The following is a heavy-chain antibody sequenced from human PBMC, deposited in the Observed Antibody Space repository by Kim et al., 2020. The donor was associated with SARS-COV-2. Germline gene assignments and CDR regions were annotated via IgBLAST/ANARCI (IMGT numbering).Heavy chain of an antibody. D-gene: IGHD3-22*01. J-gene: IGHJ1*01. CDR3: ARVNYYDSSGYSLVFQH. V-gene: IGHV4-59*01. Sequence: SETLSLTCTVSGGSISSYYWSWIRQPPGKGLELIGYIYYSGSTNYNPSLKSRVTISVDTSKNQFSLKLSSVTAADTAVYYCARVNYYDSSGYSLVFQHWGQGTLVTVSS. CDR2: IYYSGST. CDR1: GGSISSYY.